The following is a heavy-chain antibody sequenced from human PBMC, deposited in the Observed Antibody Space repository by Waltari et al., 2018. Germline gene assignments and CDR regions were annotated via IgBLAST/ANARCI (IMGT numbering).Heavy chain of an antibody. Sequence: QVQLVQSGAEVKKPGASVKVSCKASGYTFTGYYMHWVRQAPGQGLEWMGWINPNSGGTNYAQKFQGRVTMTRDTSISTAYMELSRLRSDDTAVYYCARGRIAVAGRGAFDIWGQGTMVTVSS. J-gene: IGHJ3*02. D-gene: IGHD6-19*01. CDR1: GYTFTGYY. V-gene: IGHV1-2*02. CDR2: INPNSGGT. CDR3: ARGRIAVAGRGAFDI.